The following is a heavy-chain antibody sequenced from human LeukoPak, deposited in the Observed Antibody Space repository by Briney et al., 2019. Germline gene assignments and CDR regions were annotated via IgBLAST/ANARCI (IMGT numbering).Heavy chain of an antibody. CDR3: TRDRSSSSPHFDY. J-gene: IGHJ4*02. CDR2: IRSKAYGGTT. V-gene: IGHV3-49*04. Sequence: GGSLRLSCTASGFTFGDYAMSWVRQAPGKGLEWVGFIRSKAYGGTTEYAASVKGRFTISRDDSKSIAYLQMNSLKTEDTAVYYCTRDRSSSSPHFDYWGQGTLVTVSS. D-gene: IGHD6-6*01. CDR1: GFTFGDYA.